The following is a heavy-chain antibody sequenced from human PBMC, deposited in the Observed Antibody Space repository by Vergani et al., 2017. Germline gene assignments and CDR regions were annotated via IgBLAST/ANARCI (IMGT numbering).Heavy chain of an antibody. CDR1: GYTTTELS. Sequence: QVQLVQSGAEVKKPGASVKVSCKVSGYTTTELSMHWVRQAPGKGLEWMGGFDPEDGETTYAQQLQGRVTMTEDTSTDTTYMELSSLRSEDTAVYYCATSPSPYYGSSSTAHNWFDPWSQGTLVTVSS. CDR2: FDPEDGET. J-gene: IGHJ5*02. CDR3: ATSPSPYYGSSSTAHNWFDP. V-gene: IGHV1-24*01. D-gene: IGHD3-22*01.